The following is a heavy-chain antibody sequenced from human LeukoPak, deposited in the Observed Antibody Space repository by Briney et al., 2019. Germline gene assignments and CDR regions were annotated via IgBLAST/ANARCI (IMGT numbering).Heavy chain of an antibody. D-gene: IGHD5-12*01. Sequence: GGSLRLSCAASGFTFDDYAMHRVRQAPGKGLEWVSSISSTSSYIYYADSVKGRFTISRDNAKNSLYLQMHSLRADDTAVYYCASTFGSGYDWGGVDYWGQGTLVTVSS. V-gene: IGHV3-21*01. CDR1: GFTFDDYA. CDR3: ASTFGSGYDWGGVDY. CDR2: ISSTSSYI. J-gene: IGHJ4*02.